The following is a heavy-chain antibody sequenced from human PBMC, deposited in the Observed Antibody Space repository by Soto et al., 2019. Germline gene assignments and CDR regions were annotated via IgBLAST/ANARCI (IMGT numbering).Heavy chain of an antibody. J-gene: IGHJ3*02. CDR3: ARDIYGDYNALDI. V-gene: IGHV1-46*01. Sequence: GVSVKVSCKASGYTFTSYYMRWVRHAPGQGLEWMGIINPSGGSTSYAQKFQGRVTMTRDTSTSTVYMELSSLRSEDTAVYYCARDIYGDYNALDIWGQGTMVTVSS. D-gene: IGHD4-17*01. CDR2: INPSGGST. CDR1: GYTFTSYY.